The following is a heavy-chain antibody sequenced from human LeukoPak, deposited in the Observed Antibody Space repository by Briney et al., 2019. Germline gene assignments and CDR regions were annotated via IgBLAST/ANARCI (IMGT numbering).Heavy chain of an antibody. J-gene: IGHJ4*02. D-gene: IGHD2-2*01. Sequence: GGSLRLSCAISGLTFHDYAMTWVRQAPGKGLEWVAAISYDGSNKYYADSVKGRFTISRDNSKNTLYLQMNSLRAEDTAVYYCAREIRRVVPAEQQKEDYFDYWGQGALVTVSS. CDR2: ISYDGSNK. CDR3: AREIRRVVPAEQQKEDYFDY. CDR1: GLTFHDYA. V-gene: IGHV3-30*07.